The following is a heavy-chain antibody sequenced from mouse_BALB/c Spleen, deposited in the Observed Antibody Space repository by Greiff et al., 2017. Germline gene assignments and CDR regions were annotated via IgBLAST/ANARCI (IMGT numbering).Heavy chain of an antibody. Sequence: LQQPGSELVRPGASVKLSCKASGYTFTSYWMHWVKQRPGQGLEWIGNIYPGSGSTNYDEKFKSKATLTVDTSSSTAYMQLSSLTSEDSAVYYCTRYYGSSPDYWGQGTTLTVSS. CDR2: IYPGSGST. D-gene: IGHD1-1*01. J-gene: IGHJ2*01. V-gene: IGHV1S22*01. CDR3: TRYYGSSPDY. CDR1: GYTFTSYW.